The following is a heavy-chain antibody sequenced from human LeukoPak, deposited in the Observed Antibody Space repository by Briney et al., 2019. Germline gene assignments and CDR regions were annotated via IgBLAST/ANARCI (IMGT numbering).Heavy chain of an antibody. CDR2: ICGNNGNT. CDR1: GFTFSSYA. J-gene: IGHJ4*02. CDR3: AKQTGGSCYSGFDS. V-gene: IGHV3-23*01. Sequence: PGGSLRLSCAASGFTFSSYAMSWVRQAPGKGLEWVSDICGNNGNTYYADSVKGRFTISRDNSKNTLYLQMNSLRAEDTAAYYCAKQTGGSCYSGFDSWGQGTLVTVST. D-gene: IGHD2-15*01.